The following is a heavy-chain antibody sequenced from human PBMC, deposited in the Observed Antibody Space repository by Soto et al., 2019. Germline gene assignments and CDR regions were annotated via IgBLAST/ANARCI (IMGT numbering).Heavy chain of an antibody. Sequence: ASVKVSCKASGYTFTGYYMHWVRQAPGQGLEWMGWINPNSGGTNYAQKFQGWVTMTRDTSISTAYMELSRLRSDDTAVYYCARAEIAARFLFDYWGQGTLVTVS. CDR3: ARAEIAARFLFDY. J-gene: IGHJ4*02. CDR1: GYTFTGYY. D-gene: IGHD6-6*01. V-gene: IGHV1-2*04. CDR2: INPNSGGT.